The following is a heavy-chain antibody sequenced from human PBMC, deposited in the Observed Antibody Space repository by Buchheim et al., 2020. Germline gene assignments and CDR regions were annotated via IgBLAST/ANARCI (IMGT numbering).Heavy chain of an antibody. D-gene: IGHD2-2*01. V-gene: IGHV1-3*01. Sequence: QVQLVQSGAEVKKPGASVKVSCKASGYTFTSYAMHWVRQAPGQRLEWMGWINAGNGNTKYSQKFQGRVTITRDTYSSTAYLELSSLRSEDTAVYYCARARYCSSTSCYEIWFDPWGQGT. CDR3: ARARYCSSTSCYEIWFDP. J-gene: IGHJ5*02. CDR2: INAGNGNT. CDR1: GYTFTSYA.